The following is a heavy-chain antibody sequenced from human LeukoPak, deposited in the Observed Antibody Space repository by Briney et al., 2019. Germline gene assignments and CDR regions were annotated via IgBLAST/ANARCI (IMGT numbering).Heavy chain of an antibody. D-gene: IGHD3-10*01. J-gene: IGHJ5*02. CDR2: IYYSGST. CDR1: GGSISNNY. CDR3: ATSPMVRGDEYWFDP. V-gene: IGHV4-59*01. Sequence: SETLSLTCTVSGGSISNNYWSWIRQPPGKGLEWIGYIYYSGSTKYNPSLKSRVTISLDTSKIQFSLKLSSVTAADTAVYYCATSPMVRGDEYWFDPWGQGALVTVSS.